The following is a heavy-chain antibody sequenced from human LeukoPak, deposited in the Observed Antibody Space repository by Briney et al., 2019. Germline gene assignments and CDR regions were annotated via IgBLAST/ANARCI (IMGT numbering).Heavy chain of an antibody. D-gene: IGHD3-22*01. V-gene: IGHV4-30-2*03. CDR3: ARHYFDTRDCYSFDF. CDR2: IYSSGST. CDR1: GDSISSNAYS. Sequence: SETLSLTCAVSGDSISSNAYSWSWIRQPPGKGLEWIATIYSSGSTFSNPSLKSRVTISMDTSKNQFSLKLSSVTAADTAVYYCARHYFDTRDCYSFDFWGQGTLVTVSS. J-gene: IGHJ4*02.